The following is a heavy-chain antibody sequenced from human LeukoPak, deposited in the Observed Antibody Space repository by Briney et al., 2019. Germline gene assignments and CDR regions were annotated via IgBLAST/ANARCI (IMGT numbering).Heavy chain of an antibody. CDR3: AREKPRCLDY. CDR1: GFTFSSYA. V-gene: IGHV3-21*01. D-gene: IGHD4-17*01. J-gene: IGHJ4*02. Sequence: PGGSLRLSCAASGFTFSSYAMSWVRQAPGKGLEWVSSISSSSTYIYYADSVKGRLTISRDNAKNSLYLQMNSLRAEDTALYYCAREKPRCLDYWGQGTLVTVSS. CDR2: ISSSSTYI.